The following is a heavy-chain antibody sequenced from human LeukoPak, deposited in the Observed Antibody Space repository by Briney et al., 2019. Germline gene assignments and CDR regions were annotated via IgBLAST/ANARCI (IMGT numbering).Heavy chain of an antibody. J-gene: IGHJ4*02. D-gene: IGHD1-26*01. V-gene: IGHV4-34*01. CDR2: INHSGSI. Sequence: PSETLSLTCAVYGGSFSGYYWSWIRQPPGKGLEWIGEINHSGSINYNPSLKSRVTISVDTSKNQFSLKLSFVTAADTAVYYCARARSGKWGFDYWGQGTLVTVSS. CDR3: ARARSGKWGFDY. CDR1: GGSFSGYY.